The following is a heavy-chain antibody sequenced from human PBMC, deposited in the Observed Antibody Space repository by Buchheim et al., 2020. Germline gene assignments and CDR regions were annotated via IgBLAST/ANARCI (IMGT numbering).Heavy chain of an antibody. CDR1: GYTFTRYS. CDR3: ARLYSGSDTLPDY. V-gene: IGHV1-18*04. D-gene: IGHD1-26*01. J-gene: IGHJ4*02. Sequence: QVQLVQSGAEVKKPGASVKVSCKASGYTFTRYSISWVRQAPGQGLEWMGWISAYNGNTNYAHKLQGRVTMTTDNSQDTAHMELRSLRSDDTAVYYCARLYSGSDTLPDYWGQGTL. CDR2: ISAYNGNT.